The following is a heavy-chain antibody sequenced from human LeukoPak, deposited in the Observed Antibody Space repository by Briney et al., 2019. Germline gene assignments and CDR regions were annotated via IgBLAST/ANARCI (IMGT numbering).Heavy chain of an antibody. Sequence: GASVKVSCKASGGTFSSYAISWVRQAPGQGLEWMGGIIPIFGTANFAQKFQGRVTTTADASTNTAYMELSSLRSEDTAVYYCARDGGDDSSSPYFDYWGQGTLVTVSS. CDR1: GGTFSSYA. D-gene: IGHD6-6*01. J-gene: IGHJ4*02. V-gene: IGHV1-69*13. CDR3: ARDGGDDSSSPYFDY. CDR2: IIPIFGTA.